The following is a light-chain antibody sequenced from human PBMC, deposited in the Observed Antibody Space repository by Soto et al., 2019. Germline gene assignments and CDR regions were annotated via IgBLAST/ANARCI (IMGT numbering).Light chain of an antibody. CDR1: QGLSSN. CDR3: QQYDNLPIT. Sequence: IQLTQSPSSLSASVGDRVTITCRASQGLSSNVAWHQQKPGKAPNLLIYDTSVLETGVPSRFSGSGSGTDFTFTISSLQPEDIATYYCQQYDNLPITFGQGTRLEIK. V-gene: IGKV1-33*01. CDR2: DTS. J-gene: IGKJ5*01.